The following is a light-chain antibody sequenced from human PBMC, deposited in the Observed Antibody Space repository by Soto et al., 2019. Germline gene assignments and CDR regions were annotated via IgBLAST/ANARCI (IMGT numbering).Light chain of an antibody. Sequence: QSALTQPASVSGSLGQSITISCTGTSSDVGTDNLVSWYQQHPGKAPQLVIFEDVERPSGVSHRFSGSKSGNTASLTISGLPTEDAADYYCCSYAGGTSVVFGGGTKLTVL. CDR3: CSYAGGTSVV. CDR1: SSDVGTDNL. CDR2: EDV. J-gene: IGLJ2*01. V-gene: IGLV2-23*01.